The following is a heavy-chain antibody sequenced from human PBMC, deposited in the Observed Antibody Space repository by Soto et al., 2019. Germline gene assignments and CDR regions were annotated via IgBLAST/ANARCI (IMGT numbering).Heavy chain of an antibody. CDR3: ARDPGDSSGYSYGMDV. D-gene: IGHD3-22*01. V-gene: IGHV4-31*03. J-gene: IGHJ6*02. CDR1: GGSISSGGYY. Sequence: SETLSLTCTVSGGSISSGGYYWSWIRQHPGKGLEWIGYIYYSGSTYYNPSLKSRVTISVDTSKNQFSLKLSSVTAADTAVYYCARDPGDSSGYSYGMDVWGQGTTVTVSS. CDR2: IYYSGST.